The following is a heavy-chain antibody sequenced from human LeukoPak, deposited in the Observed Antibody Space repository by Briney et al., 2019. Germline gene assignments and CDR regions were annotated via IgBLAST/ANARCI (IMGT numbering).Heavy chain of an antibody. D-gene: IGHD3-3*01. CDR1: GYTFGSYY. V-gene: IGHV1-18*01. CDR3: ARTHVFWPTKKGASFDP. J-gene: IGHJ5*02. Sequence: ASVKVSCKASGYTFGSYYISWVRQAPGQGLEWMGWISGYNGNTNYAQRFQDRITMTVDKSTTTVYMELNSLRSDDTAVYYCARTHVFWPTKKGASFDPWGQEPLVTVSS. CDR2: ISGYNGNT.